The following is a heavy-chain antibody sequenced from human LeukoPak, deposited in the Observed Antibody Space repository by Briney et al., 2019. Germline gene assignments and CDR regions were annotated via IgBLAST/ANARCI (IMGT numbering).Heavy chain of an antibody. J-gene: IGHJ6*02. D-gene: IGHD2-21*02. CDR3: ARSHIVVVTAILHYYYGMDV. V-gene: IGHV1-69*01. CDR2: IIPIFGTA. CDR1: GGTFSSYA. Sequence: SVKVSCKASGGTFSSYAISWVRQAPGQGLEWMGGIIPIFGTANYAQKFQGRVTITADESTSTACMELSSLRSEDTAVYYCARSHIVVVTAILHYYYGMDVWGQGTTVTASS.